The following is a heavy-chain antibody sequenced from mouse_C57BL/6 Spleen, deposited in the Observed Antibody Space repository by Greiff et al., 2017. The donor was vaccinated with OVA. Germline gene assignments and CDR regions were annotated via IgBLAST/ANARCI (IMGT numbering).Heavy chain of an antibody. V-gene: IGHV14-1*01. CDR2: IDPEDGDT. Sequence: EVQLQQSGAELVRPGASVKLSCTASGFNIKDYYMHWVKQRPEQGLEWIGRIDPEDGDTEYAPKFPGKATMTADTSSNTAYLQLSSLTSEDTAVYYCTADGSSSAWFAYWGQGTLVTVSA. CDR3: TADGSSSAWFAY. D-gene: IGHD1-1*01. CDR1: GFNIKDYY. J-gene: IGHJ3*01.